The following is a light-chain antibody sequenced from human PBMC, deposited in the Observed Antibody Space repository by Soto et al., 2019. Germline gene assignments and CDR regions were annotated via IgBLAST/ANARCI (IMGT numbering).Light chain of an antibody. CDR1: SSDIGGYNY. CDR2: DVS. V-gene: IGLV2-11*01. Sequence: QSVLTQPRSVSGSPGQSVTISCTGTSSDIGGYNYVSWYQQHPGEAPKLMIYDVSKRPSGVPDRFSGSKSGNTASLAISGLQAEDEADYYCCSFAGSNALRVFGGGTKLTVL. J-gene: IGLJ3*02. CDR3: CSFAGSNALRV.